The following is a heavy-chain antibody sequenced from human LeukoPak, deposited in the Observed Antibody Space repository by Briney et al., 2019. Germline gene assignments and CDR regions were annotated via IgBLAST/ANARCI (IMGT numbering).Heavy chain of an antibody. D-gene: IGHD2/OR15-2a*01. Sequence: GGSLRLSCGASGFVFSSYEFNWVRQAPGKGLEWVAYIGSSGKVVYYADSVKGRFTISRDNAKNSLSLQMNSLRAEDTAIYYCAINSMKSFDYWGQGTLVTVSS. CDR3: AINSMKSFDY. J-gene: IGHJ4*02. CDR1: GFVFSSYE. V-gene: IGHV3-48*03. CDR2: IGSSGKVV.